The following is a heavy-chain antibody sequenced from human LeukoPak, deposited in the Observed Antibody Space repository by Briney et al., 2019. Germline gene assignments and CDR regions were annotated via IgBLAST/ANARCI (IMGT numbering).Heavy chain of an antibody. D-gene: IGHD3-9*01. CDR1: GGSFSSYY. Sequence: SETLSLTCAVYGGSFSSYYWTWIRQPPGKGLEWIGYIYYSGSTNYNPSLKSRVTISIDTSKNQFSLKLSSVTVADTAVYYCARGLKFYDILTAYYTFPYFDYWGQGALVTVSS. CDR3: ARGLKFYDILTAYYTFPYFDY. CDR2: IYYSGST. V-gene: IGHV4-59*01. J-gene: IGHJ4*02.